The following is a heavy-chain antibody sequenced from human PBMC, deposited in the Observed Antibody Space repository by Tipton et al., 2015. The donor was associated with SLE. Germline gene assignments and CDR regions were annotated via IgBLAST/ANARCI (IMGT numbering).Heavy chain of an antibody. D-gene: IGHD2-2*01. CDR1: GGSFSGYY. Sequence: TLSLTCAVYGGSFSGYYWSWIRQPPGKGLEWIGEINHSGTTNYNPSLKSRVIISVDTSKNQFSLKVSSVTAADTAVYYCARRPPAWNYYYGMDVWGQGTTLTVSS. CDR3: ARRPPAWNYYYGMDV. J-gene: IGHJ6*02. V-gene: IGHV4-34*01. CDR2: INHSGTT.